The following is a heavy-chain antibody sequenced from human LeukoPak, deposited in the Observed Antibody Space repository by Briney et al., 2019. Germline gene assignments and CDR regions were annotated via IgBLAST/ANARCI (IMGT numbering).Heavy chain of an antibody. J-gene: IGHJ4*02. CDR3: ARGKVVVVAATEAIPNFDY. V-gene: IGHV3-21*01. D-gene: IGHD2-15*01. CDR1: GFTFSSYS. CDR2: ISSSSSYI. Sequence: GGSLRLSCAASGFTFSSYSMNWVRQAPGKGLEWVSSISSSSSYIYYADSVKGRFTISRDNARNSLYLQMNSLRAEDTAVYYCARGKVVVVAATEAIPNFDYWGQGTLVTVSS.